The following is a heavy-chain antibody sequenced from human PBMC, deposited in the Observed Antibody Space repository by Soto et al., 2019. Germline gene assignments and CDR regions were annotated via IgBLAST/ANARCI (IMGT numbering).Heavy chain of an antibody. CDR1: GFTFSSYA. CDR2: ISGSGGST. CDR3: AKDVGIAVAGGFGP. Sequence: PGGSLRLSCAASGFTFSSYARSWVRQAPGKGLEWVSAISGSGGSTYYADSVKGRFTISRDNSKNTLYLQMNSLRAEDTAVYYCAKDVGIAVAGGFGPWGQGTLVTVS. J-gene: IGHJ5*02. D-gene: IGHD6-19*01. V-gene: IGHV3-23*01.